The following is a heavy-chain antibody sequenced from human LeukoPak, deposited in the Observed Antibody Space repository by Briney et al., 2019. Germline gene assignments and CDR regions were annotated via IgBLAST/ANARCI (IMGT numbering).Heavy chain of an antibody. V-gene: IGHV3-30*04. CDR2: IAYGGSDK. Sequence: GGSLRLSCAASGFTFSSYAMHWVRQAPGKGLEWVAVIAYGGSDKYYADSVKGRFTIPRDNSKNTLYLQMNSLTTEDTAVYYCARDYVKTAQGTFDYWGQGTLVTVS. CDR3: ARDYVKTAQGTFDY. CDR1: GFTFSSYA. D-gene: IGHD3-10*01. J-gene: IGHJ4*02.